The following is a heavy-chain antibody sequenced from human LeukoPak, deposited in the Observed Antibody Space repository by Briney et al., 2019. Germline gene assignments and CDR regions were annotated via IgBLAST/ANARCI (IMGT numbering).Heavy chain of an antibody. CDR1: GGSISSGGYY. V-gene: IGHV4-31*03. Sequence: SETLSLTCNVTGGSISSGGYYSSWIRQHPGKGLEWIGYIYYSGSTYYNPSLKSRVTISVDTSKNQFSLKLSSVTAADTAVYYCAGQLKSSGGSCYYVEYFHYWGQGTLVTVSS. D-gene: IGHD2-15*01. CDR2: IYYSGST. CDR3: AGQLKSSGGSCYYVEYFHY. J-gene: IGHJ1*01.